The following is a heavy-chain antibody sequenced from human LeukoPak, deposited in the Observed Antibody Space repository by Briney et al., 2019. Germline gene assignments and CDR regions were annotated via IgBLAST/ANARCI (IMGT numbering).Heavy chain of an antibody. Sequence: SETLSLTCTVYGGSFSGYYWSWIRQHPGKGLEWIGYIYYSGSTYYNPSLKSRVTISVDTSKNQFSLKLSSVTAADTAVYYCARTYRPYYYDSSGYYCYFDYWGQGTLVTVSS. CDR1: GGSFSGYY. V-gene: IGHV4-31*03. D-gene: IGHD3-22*01. J-gene: IGHJ4*02. CDR2: IYYSGST. CDR3: ARTYRPYYYDSSGYYCYFDY.